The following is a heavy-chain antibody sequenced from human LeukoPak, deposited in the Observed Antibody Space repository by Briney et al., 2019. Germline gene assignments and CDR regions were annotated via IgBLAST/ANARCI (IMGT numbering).Heavy chain of an antibody. Sequence: EPSETLSLTYTVSGGSISSYYWSWIRQPAGKGLEWIGRIYTSGSTNYNPSLKSRVTMSVDTSKNQFSLKLSSVTAADTAVYYCARDAPNWDWFDPWGQGTLVTVSS. CDR3: ARDAPNWDWFDP. J-gene: IGHJ5*02. CDR2: IYTSGST. CDR1: GGSISSYY. D-gene: IGHD3-16*01. V-gene: IGHV4-4*07.